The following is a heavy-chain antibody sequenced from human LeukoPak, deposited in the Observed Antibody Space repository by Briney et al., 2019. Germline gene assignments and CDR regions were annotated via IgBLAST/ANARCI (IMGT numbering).Heavy chain of an antibody. CDR3: ARLNVLRFLEHDY. CDR1: RFTFSSYS. V-gene: IGHV3-48*04. Sequence: TGGSLRLSCAASRFTFSSYSMNWVRQAPGKGLEWVSYISSSSSTIYYADSVEGRFTISRDNAKNSLYLQMNSLRAEDTAVYYCARLNVLRFLEHDYWGQGTLVTVSS. D-gene: IGHD3-3*01. CDR2: ISSSSSTI. J-gene: IGHJ4*02.